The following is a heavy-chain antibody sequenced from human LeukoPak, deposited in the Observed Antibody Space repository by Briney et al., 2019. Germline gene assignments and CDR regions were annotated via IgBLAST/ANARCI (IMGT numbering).Heavy chain of an antibody. CDR1: GYSITTGYY. J-gene: IGHJ4*02. Sequence: SETLSLTCTVSGYSITTGYYWGWIRQPPGKGLEWIASIYTTGSTFYNPSLKSRVTISVDPSNNQFSLKMASMTAADTAFYYCARAVEGWLLYYFDYWGQGTLVIVSS. D-gene: IGHD3-3*01. CDR2: IYTTGST. CDR3: ARAVEGWLLYYFDY. V-gene: IGHV4-38-2*02.